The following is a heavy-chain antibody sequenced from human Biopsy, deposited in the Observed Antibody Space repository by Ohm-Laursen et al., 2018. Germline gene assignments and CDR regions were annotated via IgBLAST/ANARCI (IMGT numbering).Heavy chain of an antibody. Sequence: ASVKVSCKASGDSFTKYYINWVRQAPGQGLEWMGIINTPGGTTSYAEKFQGRVPLTRDTSTGTVSLELNSLIYEDTALYYCARDETGSSVFGPYYYGMDVWGQGTTVTVS. CDR2: INTPGGTT. CDR1: GDSFTKYY. D-gene: IGHD3-9*01. CDR3: ARDETGSSVFGPYYYGMDV. J-gene: IGHJ6*02. V-gene: IGHV1-46*01.